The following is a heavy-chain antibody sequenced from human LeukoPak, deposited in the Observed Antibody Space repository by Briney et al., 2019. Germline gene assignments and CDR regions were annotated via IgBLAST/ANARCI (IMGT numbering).Heavy chain of an antibody. J-gene: IGHJ6*03. CDR2: ISAYNGHT. V-gene: IGHV1-18*01. CDR3: ARDPRRVLWFGERPDYYYMDV. Sequence: ASVKVSCKASGYTFTSYGLTWVRQAPGQGLEWMGWISAYNGHTKYPQKLQGRVTMTTDTSTSTAYMELRSLRSDDTAVYYCARDPRRVLWFGERPDYYYMDVWGKGTTVTISS. CDR1: GYTFTSYG. D-gene: IGHD3-10*01.